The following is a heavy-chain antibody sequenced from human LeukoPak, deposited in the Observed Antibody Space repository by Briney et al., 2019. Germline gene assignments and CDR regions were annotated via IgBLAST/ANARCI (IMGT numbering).Heavy chain of an antibody. CDR1: GDSVSSNSAA. V-gene: IGHV6-1*01. J-gene: IGHJ4*02. Sequence: SQTLSLTCAISGDSVSSNSAAWNWIRQSPSRGLEWLGRTYYKSKWYKDYAGSVNSRITINPDTSKNQFSLKLSSVTAADTAVYYCATIRRNYIWGDYRYDGVDYWGQGTLVIVSS. CDR3: ATIRRNYIWGDYRYDGVDY. CDR2: TYYKSKWYK. D-gene: IGHD3-16*02.